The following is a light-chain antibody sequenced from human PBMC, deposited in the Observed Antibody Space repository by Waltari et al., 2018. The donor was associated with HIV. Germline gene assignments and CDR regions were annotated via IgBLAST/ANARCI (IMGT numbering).Light chain of an antibody. Sequence: QSALTQPRSVSGSPGQSVPLSCPGSSGVIDGSSFVPWSQHHPGKAPKVMIYDVTKRPSGVPDRFSGSRSGNTASLTISGLQAEDEAEYYCCSFVGSYSYVFGSGTKVTVL. CDR2: DVT. V-gene: IGLV2-11*01. J-gene: IGLJ1*01. CDR1: SGVIDGSSF. CDR3: CSFVGSYSYV.